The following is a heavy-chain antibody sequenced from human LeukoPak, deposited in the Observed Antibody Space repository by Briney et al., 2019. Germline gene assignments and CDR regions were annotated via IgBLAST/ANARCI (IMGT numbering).Heavy chain of an antibody. CDR3: AKDAAPLLWFGELLGWFDP. V-gene: IGHV3-23*01. Sequence: PGGSLRLSCAASGFTFSSYAMSWVRQAPGKRLEWVSAISGSGGSTYYADSVKGRFTISRDNSKNTLYLQMNSLRAEDTAVYYCAKDAAPLLWFGELLGWFDPWGQGTLVTVSS. J-gene: IGHJ5*02. D-gene: IGHD3-10*01. CDR2: ISGSGGST. CDR1: GFTFSSYA.